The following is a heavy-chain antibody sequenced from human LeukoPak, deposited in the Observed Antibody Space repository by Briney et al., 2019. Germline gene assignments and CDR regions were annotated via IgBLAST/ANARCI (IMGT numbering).Heavy chain of an antibody. CDR2: IHHFGRT. Sequence: SETLSLTCSVSGDSIISYYWNWLRQSPGKGLEWIGNIHHFGRTEYNSSLRSRVTMFLDSSKNQFSLKLTSVTPTDTVVYYCARGLWTQPGLVPFNYWGQGILVTVSS. D-gene: IGHD5-18*01. J-gene: IGHJ4*02. V-gene: IGHV4-59*01. CDR1: GDSIISYY. CDR3: ARGLWTQPGLVPFNY.